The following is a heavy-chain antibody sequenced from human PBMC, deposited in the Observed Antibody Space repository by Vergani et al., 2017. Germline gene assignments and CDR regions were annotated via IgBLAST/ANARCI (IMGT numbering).Heavy chain of an antibody. Sequence: EVQLLESGGGLVQPGGSLRLSCAASGFTFSRYAMSWVRQAPGKGLEWVSAISGSGGSTYYPDSVKGRFTISRDNSKNTLYLQMNSLRAEDTAVYYCATGRMVRGVTISGTNDFDYWGQGTLVTVSS. J-gene: IGHJ4*02. CDR1: GFTFSRYA. CDR2: ISGSGGST. CDR3: ATGRMVRGVTISGTNDFDY. V-gene: IGHV3-23*01. D-gene: IGHD3-10*01.